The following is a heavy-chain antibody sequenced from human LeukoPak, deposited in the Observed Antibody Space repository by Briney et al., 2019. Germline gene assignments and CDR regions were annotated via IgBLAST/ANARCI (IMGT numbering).Heavy chain of an antibody. J-gene: IGHJ4*02. CDR3: ARPLRYCTNGVCYDPFDY. Sequence: EASVNVSFKASGGTFSIYAISWVRQAPGQGLEWMGGIIPIFGTANYAQKFQGRVTITADESTSTAYTELSSLRSEDTAVYYCARPLRYCTNGVCYDPFDYWGQGTLVTVSS. CDR2: IIPIFGTA. D-gene: IGHD2-8*01. V-gene: IGHV1-69*01. CDR1: GGTFSIYA.